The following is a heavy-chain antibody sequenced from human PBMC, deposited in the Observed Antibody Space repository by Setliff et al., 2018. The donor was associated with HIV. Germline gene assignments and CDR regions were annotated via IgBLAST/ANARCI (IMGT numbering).Heavy chain of an antibody. Sequence: SETLSLTCSVSGGSISSGTYYWGWIRQPPGKGLEWIGTIYYSGNTYYRPSLKSRVTISVDTSTNQFSLRLNSVTAADAAVYFCARQSGYTRGWDIFGVVAGSFDIWGQGTLVTVSS. V-gene: IGHV4-39*01. CDR1: GGSISSGTYY. CDR3: ARQSGYTRGWDIFGVVAGSFDI. D-gene: IGHD3-3*01. J-gene: IGHJ4*02. CDR2: IYYSGNT.